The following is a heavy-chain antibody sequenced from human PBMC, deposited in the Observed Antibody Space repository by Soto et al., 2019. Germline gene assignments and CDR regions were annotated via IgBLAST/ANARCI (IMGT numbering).Heavy chain of an antibody. Sequence: PSETLSLTCTFSGCSISSGDYYWSWIRQHPGKGLEWIGYIYYSGSTYYNPSLKSRVTISVDTSKDQFSLKLSSVTAADTAVYYCARWWSGSRQGFDPWGQGTLVTVSS. D-gene: IGHD3-3*01. V-gene: IGHV4-31*03. J-gene: IGHJ5*02. CDR1: GCSISSGDYY. CDR2: IYYSGST. CDR3: ARWWSGSRQGFDP.